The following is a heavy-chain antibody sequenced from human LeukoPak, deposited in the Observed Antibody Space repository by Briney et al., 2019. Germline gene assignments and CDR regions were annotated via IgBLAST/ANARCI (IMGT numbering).Heavy chain of an antibody. CDR2: IYYSGST. Sequence: PSETLSLTCTVSGGSISSYYWSWIRQPPGKGLEWIGSIYYSGSTYYKPSLKSRVTISVDTSKNQFSLNLNSVTAADTAVYYCARQGYADFSPRPFDYWGQGPLVTVSS. D-gene: IGHD4-17*01. J-gene: IGHJ4*02. V-gene: IGHV4-39*01. CDR3: ARQGYADFSPRPFDY. CDR1: GGSISSYY.